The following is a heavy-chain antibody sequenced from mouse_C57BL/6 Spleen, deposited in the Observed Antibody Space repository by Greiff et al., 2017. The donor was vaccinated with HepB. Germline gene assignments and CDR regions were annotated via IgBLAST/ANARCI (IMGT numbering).Heavy chain of an antibody. CDR2: IRLKSDNYAT. V-gene: IGHV6-3*01. CDR1: GFTFSNYW. CDR3: TGGEYDGIFAY. J-gene: IGHJ3*01. Sequence: DVQLVESGGGLVQPGGSMKLSCVASGFTFSNYWMNWVRQSPEKGLEWVAQIRLKSDNYATHYAESVKGRFTISRDDSKSSVYLQMNNLRAEDTGIYYCTGGEYDGIFAYWGQGTLVTVSA. D-gene: IGHD2-14*01.